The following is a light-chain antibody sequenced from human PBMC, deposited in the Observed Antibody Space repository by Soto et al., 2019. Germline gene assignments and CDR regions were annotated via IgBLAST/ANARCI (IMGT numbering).Light chain of an antibody. CDR3: QQSYSTPLT. J-gene: IGKJ1*01. Sequence: DSQMPQSPSSLSASVGDRVTIACRASQSISSYLNWYQQKPGKAPKLLIYTASSLQSGVPSRFSGSGSGTDFTLTISSLQPEDFATYYSQQSYSTPLTFGQRSKVDI. V-gene: IGKV1-39*01. CDR2: TAS. CDR1: QSISSY.